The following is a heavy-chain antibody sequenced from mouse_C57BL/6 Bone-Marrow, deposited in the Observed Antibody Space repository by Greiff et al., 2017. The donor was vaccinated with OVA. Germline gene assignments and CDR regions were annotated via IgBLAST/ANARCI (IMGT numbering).Heavy chain of an antibody. CDR1: GFTFSNYW. Sequence: EVMLVESGGGLVQPGGSMKLSCVASGFTFSNYWMNWVRQSPEKGLEWVAQIRLKSDNYATHYAESVKGRFTISRDDSKSSVYLQMNNLRAEDTGIYYCTAAVVPIDYWGQGTTLTVSS. J-gene: IGHJ2*01. CDR2: IRLKSDNYAT. D-gene: IGHD1-1*01. CDR3: TAAVVPIDY. V-gene: IGHV6-3*01.